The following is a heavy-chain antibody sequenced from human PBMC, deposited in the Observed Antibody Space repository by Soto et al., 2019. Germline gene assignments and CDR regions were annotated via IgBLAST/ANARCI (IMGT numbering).Heavy chain of an antibody. CDR1: GGSISSSSYY. J-gene: IGHJ5*02. CDR3: ARAYGDYGPHWFDP. D-gene: IGHD4-17*01. Sequence: QLQLQESGPGLVKPSETLSLTCTVSGGSISSSSYYWGWIRQPPGKGLEWIGSVYYSGSTYYNPSLKSRVTISVDTSKNQFSLKLSSVTAADTAVYYCARAYGDYGPHWFDPWGQGTLVTVSS. V-gene: IGHV4-39*01. CDR2: VYYSGST.